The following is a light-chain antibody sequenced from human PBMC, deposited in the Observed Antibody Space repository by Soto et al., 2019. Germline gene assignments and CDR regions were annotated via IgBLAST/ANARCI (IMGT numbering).Light chain of an antibody. CDR1: QSVRRDY. V-gene: IGKV3-20*01. Sequence: EIVLTQSPGTLSLYTGETATLSFRASQSVRRDYLAWLQQKSGQAPRLLIYGASSRATGIPDRFSGSGSGTDFTLTISSLQPEDFATYYCQQSYSTPLTFGGGTKVDIK. CDR3: QQSYSTPLT. CDR2: GAS. J-gene: IGKJ4*01.